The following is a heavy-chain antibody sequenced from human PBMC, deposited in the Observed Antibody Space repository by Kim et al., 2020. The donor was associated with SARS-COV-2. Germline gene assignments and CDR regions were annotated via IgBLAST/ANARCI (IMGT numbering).Heavy chain of an antibody. Sequence: GGSLRLSCVASGFSFGTFDMSWVRQAPGKGLKWVSVIKGSDDSAYYADSVKGRFTVSRDSSRNTLYLQMNRLRAVDTAIYYCVKGAWLDYWGQGTLVTVS. D-gene: IGHD5-12*01. CDR2: IKGSDDSA. V-gene: IGHV3-23*01. CDR3: VKGAWLDY. J-gene: IGHJ4*02. CDR1: GFSFGTFD.